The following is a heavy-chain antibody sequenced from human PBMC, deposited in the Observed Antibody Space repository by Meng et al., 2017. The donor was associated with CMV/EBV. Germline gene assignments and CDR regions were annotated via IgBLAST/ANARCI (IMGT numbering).Heavy chain of an antibody. V-gene: IGHV4-39*07. CDR1: GGSISSSSYY. J-gene: IGHJ5*02. CDR2: IYYSGST. Sequence: LQLQGSGPGLVKPSETLSLTCTVSGGSISSSSYYWGWIRQSPGKGLEWIGSIYYSGSTYYNPSLKSRVTISVDTSKNQFSLKLSSVTAADTAVYYCARGVVTMIVVYDPWGQGTLVTVSS. CDR3: ARGVVTMIVVYDP. D-gene: IGHD3-22*01.